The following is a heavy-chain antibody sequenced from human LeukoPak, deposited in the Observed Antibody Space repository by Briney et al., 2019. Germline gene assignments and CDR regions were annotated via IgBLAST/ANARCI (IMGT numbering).Heavy chain of an antibody. V-gene: IGHV3-30*18. CDR2: ISDDGRNK. CDR1: GFSFISYG. D-gene: IGHD4-17*01. J-gene: IGHJ4*02. CDR3: AKRPSDYGDYATYFDY. Sequence: GGSLRLSCAASGFSFISYGMHWVRQAPGKGLEWVGVISDDGRNKKYADSVKGRFTISRDNSKDTLYLQMNSLRDEDTAVYYCAKRPSDYGDYATYFDYWGQGTLVTVSS.